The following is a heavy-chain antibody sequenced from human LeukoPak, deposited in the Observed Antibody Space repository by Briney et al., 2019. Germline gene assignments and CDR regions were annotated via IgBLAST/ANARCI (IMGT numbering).Heavy chain of an antibody. CDR3: TRGSLSGSSRDY. Sequence: ASVKVSCKASGYTFTGYDINWVRQAIGQGLEWMGWMNPSTGDTGYAQKFQGRVTMTRNTSVDTAFVELSGLGSEDTAVYYCTRGSLSGSSRDYWGQGTLVTVSS. V-gene: IGHV1-8*01. CDR2: MNPSTGDT. D-gene: IGHD1-26*01. CDR1: GYTFTGYD. J-gene: IGHJ4*02.